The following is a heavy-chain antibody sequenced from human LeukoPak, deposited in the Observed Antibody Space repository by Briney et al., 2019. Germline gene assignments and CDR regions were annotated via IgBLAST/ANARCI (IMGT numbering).Heavy chain of an antibody. J-gene: IGHJ4*02. CDR1: GSTFSSYS. Sequence: GGSLRLSCAASGSTFSSYSMNWVRQAPGKGLEWVSSISSSSSYIYYADSVKGRFTISRDNAKNSLYLQMNSLRAEDTAVYYCAGAAYCSGGSCLNDYWGQGTLVTVSS. CDR2: ISSSSSYI. V-gene: IGHV3-21*01. D-gene: IGHD2-15*01. CDR3: AGAAYCSGGSCLNDY.